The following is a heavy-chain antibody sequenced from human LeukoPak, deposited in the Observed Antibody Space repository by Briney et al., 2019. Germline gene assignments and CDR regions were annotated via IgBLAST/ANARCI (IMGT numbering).Heavy chain of an antibody. CDR1: GYTFTGYY. J-gene: IGHJ4*02. D-gene: IGHD4-17*01. CDR3: ARVVDYGDNFDY. CDR2: INPNSGGT. V-gene: IGHV1-2*02. Sequence: ASVKVSCKASGYTFTGYYMHWVRQAPGQGLEWMGWINPNSGGTNYAQKFQGRVTMTRDTSISTAYMELSRLRSDDTAVYSCARVVDYGDNFDYWGQGTLVTVSS.